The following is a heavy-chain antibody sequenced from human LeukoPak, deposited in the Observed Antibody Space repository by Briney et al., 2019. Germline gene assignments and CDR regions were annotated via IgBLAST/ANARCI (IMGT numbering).Heavy chain of an antibody. CDR2: THDSGNS. CDR1: GGSITNNY. V-gene: IGHV4-59*13. CDR3: ARGVNGDYKTSYFDY. J-gene: IGHJ4*02. D-gene: IGHD4-17*01. Sequence: PSETLSLTCTVSGGSITNNYWAWIRQPPGKGLEWIGYTHDSGNSNYNPSLRSRVTISIDTSKNQFSLKLTSVTAADTAVYYCARGVNGDYKTSYFDYWGQGTLVTVSS.